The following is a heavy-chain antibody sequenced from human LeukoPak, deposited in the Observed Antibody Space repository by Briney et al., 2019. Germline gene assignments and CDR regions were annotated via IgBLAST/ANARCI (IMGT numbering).Heavy chain of an antibody. CDR1: GGSISSYY. V-gene: IGHV4-59*01. J-gene: IGHJ4*02. D-gene: IGHD3-16*01. CDR3: ARSTRIMITFGHPGSLDY. CDR2: IYYSGST. Sequence: SETLSLTCTVSGGSISSYYWSWIRQPPGKGLEWIGYIYYSGSTNYNPSLKSRVTISVDTSKNQFSLKLSSVTAADTAVYYCARSTRIMITFGHPGSLDYWGQGTLVTVSS.